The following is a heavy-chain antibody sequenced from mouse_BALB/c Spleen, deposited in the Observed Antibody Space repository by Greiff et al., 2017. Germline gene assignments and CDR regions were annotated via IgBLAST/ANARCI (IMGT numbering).Heavy chain of an antibody. CDR2: ISSGSSTI. Sequence: EVKLVESGGGLVQPGGSRKLSCAASGFTFSSFGMHWVRQAPEKGLEWVAYISSGSSTIYYADTVKGRFTISRDNPKNTLFLQMTSLRSEDTAMYYCARGEDYFDYWGQGTTLTVSS. V-gene: IGHV5-17*02. CDR3: ARGEDYFDY. J-gene: IGHJ2*01. CDR1: GFTFSSFG.